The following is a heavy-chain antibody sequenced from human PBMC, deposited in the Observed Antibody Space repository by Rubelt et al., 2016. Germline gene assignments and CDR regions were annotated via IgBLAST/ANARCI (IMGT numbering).Heavy chain of an antibody. CDR2: ISYDGSNK. J-gene: IGHJ4*01. CDR3: ARGGGHFDY. V-gene: IGHV3-30*03. Sequence: AGRSLRLSCAASGFTFSSYGMHWVRQAPGKGLEWVAVISYDGSNKYYADSVKGRFTISRDNARNSLYLQMNSLRAEDTAVYYCARGGGHFDYWGQEPWSPSPQ. CDR1: GFTFSSYG.